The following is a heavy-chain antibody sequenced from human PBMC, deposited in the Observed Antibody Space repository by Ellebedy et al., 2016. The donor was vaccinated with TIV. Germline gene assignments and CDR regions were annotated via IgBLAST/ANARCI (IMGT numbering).Heavy chain of an antibody. D-gene: IGHD3-3*01. J-gene: IGHJ6*03. V-gene: IGHV3-53*01. CDR1: GFTVSSNY. Sequence: GESLKISCAASGFTVSSNYMSWVRQAPGKGLEWVSVIYSGGSIFYADSVKGRFTISRDNSKNTLYLQMNSLRAEDTAVYYCATRDYDLWSGVSYYYYMDVWGKGTTVTVSS. CDR3: ATRDYDLWSGVSYYYYMDV. CDR2: IYSGGSI.